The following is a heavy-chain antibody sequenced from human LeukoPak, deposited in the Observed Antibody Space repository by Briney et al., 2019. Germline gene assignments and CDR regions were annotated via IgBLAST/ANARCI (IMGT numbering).Heavy chain of an antibody. CDR1: GFAFSRYN. CDR2: IKQDGGEK. D-gene: IGHD2-2*01. Sequence: GSLRLSCAASGFAFSRYNMSWVRQAPGKGLEWVANIKQDGGEKYYVNSVRGRFSISRDNAKNSLYLQMNSLRAEDTAVYYCAREHCSSSSCHLDYWGQGTLVTVSS. V-gene: IGHV3-7*01. J-gene: IGHJ4*02. CDR3: AREHCSSSSCHLDY.